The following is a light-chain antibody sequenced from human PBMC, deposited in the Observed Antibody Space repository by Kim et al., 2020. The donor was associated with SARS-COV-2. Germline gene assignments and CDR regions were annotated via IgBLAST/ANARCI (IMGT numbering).Light chain of an antibody. V-gene: IGKV3-15*01. CDR1: QPISSN. J-gene: IGKJ4*01. CDR3: QHFDNRVT. Sequence: LSVSPGERATLSCRSSQPISSNFAWYQQRPGQAPRLLIYGPSTRATGIPARFSGSGSGTEFTLTINSLQSEDVAVYYCQHFDNRVTFGGGSKVEI. CDR2: GPS.